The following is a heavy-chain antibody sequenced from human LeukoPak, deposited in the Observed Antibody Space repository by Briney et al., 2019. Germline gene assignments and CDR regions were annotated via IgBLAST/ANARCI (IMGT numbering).Heavy chain of an antibody. CDR1: GFTFSRYG. J-gene: IGHJ4*02. D-gene: IGHD5-18*01. CDR2: VRYAGSNK. V-gene: IGHV3-30*02. Sequence: GGSLRLSCAASGFTFSRYGMHWVRQAPGKGLEWVAFVRYAGSNKYYADSVKGRFTISRDNSKNTLYLEMNSLREEDTAVYYCAKSTRAYSFYNQADYWGQGTLVTVSS. CDR3: AKSTRAYSFYNQADY.